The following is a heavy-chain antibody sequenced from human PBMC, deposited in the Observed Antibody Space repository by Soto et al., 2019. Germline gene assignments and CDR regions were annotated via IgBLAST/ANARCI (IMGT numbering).Heavy chain of an antibody. J-gene: IGHJ5*02. Sequence: QVQLQESGPGLLKPSQTLSLTCTVSGCAISGAAYYWSWIRHLPGKVLEWIGYIYYTGTTDYRPSREGRVTITLDTSKNQSALKLTAGTAADKAVYYCASDTGFYVRYNWSDPWGQRTVVTVS. CDR2: IYYTGTT. CDR3: ASDTGFYVRYNWSDP. V-gene: IGHV4-31*03. D-gene: IGHD3-10*02. CDR1: GCAISGAAYY.